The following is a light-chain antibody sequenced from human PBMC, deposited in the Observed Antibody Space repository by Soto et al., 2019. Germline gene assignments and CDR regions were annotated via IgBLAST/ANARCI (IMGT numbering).Light chain of an antibody. CDR2: DAS. Sequence: EIVLTQSPGTLSLSPGERATLSWRASQSVSNNYLAWYQQKPGQAPRLLIYDASNRATGIPVRFSGSGSGTDFTLTISSLEPEDFAVYYCQQRSSWPWTFGQGTKVDIK. CDR1: QSVSNNY. J-gene: IGKJ1*01. V-gene: IGKV3D-20*02. CDR3: QQRSSWPWT.